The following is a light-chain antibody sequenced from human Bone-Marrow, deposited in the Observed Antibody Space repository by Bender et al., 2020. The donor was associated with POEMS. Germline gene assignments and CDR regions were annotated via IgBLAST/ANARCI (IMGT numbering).Light chain of an antibody. V-gene: IGLV2-14*02. CDR1: SGDVGRYKL. CDR3: AAWDDSLSGVV. Sequence: QSALTQPASVSGSPGQSITISCTGTSGDVGRYKLVSWFQQYPGMAPKLIISEVSKRPSGVPDRFSGSKSGTSASLAISGLRSEDEADYYCAAWDDSLSGVVFGGGTKLTVL. J-gene: IGLJ2*01. CDR2: EVS.